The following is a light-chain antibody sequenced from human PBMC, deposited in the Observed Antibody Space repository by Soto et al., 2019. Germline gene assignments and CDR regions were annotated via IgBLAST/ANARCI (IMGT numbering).Light chain of an antibody. V-gene: IGKV3-20*01. CDR2: GAS. CDR1: QSVRSNY. J-gene: IGKJ2*01. Sequence: EIVLTQSPGTLSLSPGERATLSCRASQSVRSNYLAWYQQKPGQAPRLLIYGASSRATGIPDRFSGSGSGTDFTLTISRLEPEDFAVYYCQQYGSSPYTFGQGTKLAIK. CDR3: QQYGSSPYT.